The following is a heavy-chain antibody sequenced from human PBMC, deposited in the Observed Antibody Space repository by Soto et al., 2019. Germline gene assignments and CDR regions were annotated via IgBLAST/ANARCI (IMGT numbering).Heavy chain of an antibody. D-gene: IGHD3-22*01. CDR3: ERLRIVTGGEAFDI. Sequence: PGGSVRISFAASTFTFGSYGMHCVRHAPGKRLAWVALVWFDGSDKYYTDSVKGRFTNSSDNSKNSLYLQMNILGDEDTAVYYCERLRIVTGGEAFDIWGQGTMVTVSS. CDR2: VWFDGSDK. V-gene: IGHV3-33*01. J-gene: IGHJ3*02. CDR1: TFTFGSYG.